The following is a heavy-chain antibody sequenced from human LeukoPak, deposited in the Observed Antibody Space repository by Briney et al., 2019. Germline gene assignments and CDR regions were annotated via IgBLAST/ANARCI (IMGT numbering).Heavy chain of an antibody. J-gene: IGHJ4*02. CDR2: IYSGGST. CDR3: ARELLSAFDY. V-gene: IGHV3-53*01. CDR1: GFTVSSNY. Sequence: PGGSLRLSCAASGFTVSSNYMSWVRQAAGKGLEWVSVIYSGGSTYYADSVKGRFTISRDNSKNTLYLQMNSLRAEDTAVYYCARELLSAFDYWGQGTLVTVSS. D-gene: IGHD2-2*01.